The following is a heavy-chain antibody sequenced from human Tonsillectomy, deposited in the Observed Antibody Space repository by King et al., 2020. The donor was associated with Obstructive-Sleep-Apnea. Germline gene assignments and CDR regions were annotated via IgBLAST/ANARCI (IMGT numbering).Heavy chain of an antibody. V-gene: IGHV5-51*01. CDR3: ARQVVPTAWGFFYFDS. CDR1: GYSFTNYW. Sequence: QLVQSGAEVKKPGESLKISCKASGYSFTNYWIAWVRQMPWKGLEWMGIIHPGDSDTRYSPSFEGQVTISADKSISTAYLQWSSLKVSDTAMYYCARQVVPTAWGFFYFDSWGQGTLVTVSS. CDR2: IHPGDSDT. D-gene: IGHD2-2*01. J-gene: IGHJ4*02.